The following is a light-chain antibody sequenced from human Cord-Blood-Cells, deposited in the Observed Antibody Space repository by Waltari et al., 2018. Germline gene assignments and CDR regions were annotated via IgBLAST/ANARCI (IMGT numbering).Light chain of an antibody. CDR3: SSYTSSSPYV. J-gene: IGLJ1*01. CDR1: SSAVGGYNY. CDR2: EVR. Sequence: QSALTQPASVSVSPGQATTIPCTGPSSAVGGYNYVSWYQQNPGKAPKLMIYEVRNRPSGVSNRFSGSKSGNTASLTISGLQAEDEADYYCSSYTSSSPYVFGTGTKVTVL. V-gene: IGLV2-14*01.